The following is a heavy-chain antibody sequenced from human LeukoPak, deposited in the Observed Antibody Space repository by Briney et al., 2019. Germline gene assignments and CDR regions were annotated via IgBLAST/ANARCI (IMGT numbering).Heavy chain of an antibody. V-gene: IGHV4-39*01. D-gene: IGHD3-10*01. CDR1: GGSISSSSYY. CDR3: ARARGVRGDQDY. CDR2: IYYSGST. J-gene: IGHJ4*02. Sequence: SETLSLTCTVSGGSISSSSYYWGWIRQPPGTGLEWIGSIYYSGSTYYNPSLKSRVTISVDTSKNQFSLKLSSVTAADTAVYYCARARGVRGDQDYWGQGTLVTVSS.